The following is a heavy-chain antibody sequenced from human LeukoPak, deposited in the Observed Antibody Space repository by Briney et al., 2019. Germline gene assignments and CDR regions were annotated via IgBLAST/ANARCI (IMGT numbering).Heavy chain of an antibody. D-gene: IGHD3-10*01. J-gene: IGHJ4*02. CDR1: GDSISKSRHF. V-gene: IGHV4-39*07. CDR3: ARAMVRGVITTSY. Sequence: SETLSLTCNVSGDSISKSRHFWAWIRQSPGRGPEWIGYIYNSGSTYYDPSLKSRVTISVDTSKNQFSLSLGSVTAADTAVYYCARAMVRGVITTSYWGQGTLVTVSS. CDR2: IYNSGST.